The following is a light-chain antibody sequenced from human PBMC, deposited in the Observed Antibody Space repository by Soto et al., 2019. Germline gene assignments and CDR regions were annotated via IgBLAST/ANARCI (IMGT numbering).Light chain of an antibody. CDR1: QSVARD. CDR3: QQHTVSMYT. Sequence: EIVLTQSPGTLSLSPGETATRSCRASQSVARDLTWYQHKPGQAPRLLISRASTGATGIPDRFSGSGSGTDFTLTINRLEPEDSAVYYCQQHTVSMYTFGQGTKV. CDR2: RAS. J-gene: IGKJ2*01. V-gene: IGKV3-20*01.